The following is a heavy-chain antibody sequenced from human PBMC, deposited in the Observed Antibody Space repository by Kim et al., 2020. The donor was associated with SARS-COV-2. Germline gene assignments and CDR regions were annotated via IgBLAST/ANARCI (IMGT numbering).Heavy chain of an antibody. CDR1: GFTFSSYG. CDR2: ISYDGSNK. Sequence: GGSLRLSCAASGFTFSSYGMHWVRQAPGKGLEWVAVISYDGSNKYYADSVKGRFTISRDNSKNTLYLQMNSLRAEDTAVYYCARDEQGLVLGWFDPWGQG. CDR3: ARDEQGLVLGWFDP. V-gene: IGHV3-33*05. J-gene: IGHJ5*02. D-gene: IGHD6-19*01.